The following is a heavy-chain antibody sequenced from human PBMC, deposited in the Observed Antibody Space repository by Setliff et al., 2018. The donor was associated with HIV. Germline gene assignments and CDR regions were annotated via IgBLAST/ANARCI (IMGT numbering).Heavy chain of an antibody. CDR3: ATCFVVVPTTIQRWFDP. Sequence: PSETLSLTCAVSGGSISSNNWWSWVRQPPGKGLEWIGEIYHSGSTNYNPSLKSRVTISVDKSKNQFSLKLSSVTAADTAMYYCATCFVVVPTTIQRWFDPWGQGTLVTVSS. J-gene: IGHJ5*02. CDR2: IYHSGST. V-gene: IGHV4-4*02. CDR1: GGSISSNNW. D-gene: IGHD2-2*01.